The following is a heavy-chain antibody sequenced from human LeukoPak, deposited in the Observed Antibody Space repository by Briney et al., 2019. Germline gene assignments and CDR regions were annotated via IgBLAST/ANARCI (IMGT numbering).Heavy chain of an antibody. CDR1: GGSISSYY. J-gene: IGHJ5*02. CDR3: ARAPNGDYFNWFDP. CDR2: IYYSGST. Sequence: SETLSLTCTVSGGSISSYYWSWIRQPPGKGLEWIGYIYYSGSTNYNPSLKSRVTMSVDTSKNQFSLKLSSVTAADTAVYYCARAPNGDYFNWFDPWGQGTLVTVSS. D-gene: IGHD4-17*01. V-gene: IGHV4-59*01.